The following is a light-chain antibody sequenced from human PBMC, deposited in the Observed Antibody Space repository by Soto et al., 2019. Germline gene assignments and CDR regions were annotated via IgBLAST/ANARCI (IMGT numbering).Light chain of an antibody. CDR2: EVS. V-gene: IGLV2-8*01. J-gene: IGLJ2*01. CDR1: SSDVGGYNY. Sequence: QSVLTQPPSASGSPGQSVTISCTGTSSDVGGYNYVSWYQQHPGKAPKLILYEVSKRPSGVPDRFSGSKSGNTASLTVSGLPAEDEADYYCSSYAGSNNVVFGGGTKLTVL. CDR3: SSYAGSNNVV.